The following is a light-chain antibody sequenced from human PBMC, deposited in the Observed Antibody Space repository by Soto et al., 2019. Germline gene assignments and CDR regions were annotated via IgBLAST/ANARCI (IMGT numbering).Light chain of an antibody. V-gene: IGKV3-20*01. CDR3: QQYGSSPRT. Sequence: EIVLTQSPGTLSLSPGERAILSCRASQSVSSNYLAWYRQRPGQAPSLLIYGASSRATGIPDGFSGSGSGTDFTLTISRLEPEDFAVYYCQQYGSSPRTFGQGTKVDIK. J-gene: IGKJ1*01. CDR1: QSVSSNY. CDR2: GAS.